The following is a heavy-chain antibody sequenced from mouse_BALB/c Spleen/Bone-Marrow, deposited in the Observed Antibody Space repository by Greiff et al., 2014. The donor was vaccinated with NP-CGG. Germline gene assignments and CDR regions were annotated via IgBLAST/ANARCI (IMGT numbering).Heavy chain of an antibody. CDR3: AGGGYSGTSFSWYSDV. D-gene: IGHD1-3*01. CDR1: GYTFTSYV. CDR2: INPYNDGT. J-gene: IGHJ1*01. V-gene: IGHV1-14*01. Sequence: EVQLQQSGPELVKPGASVKMSCKASGYTFTSYVIHWVKQKPGQGLEWIGYINPYNDGTKYNEKFKGKATLTSDKSSSTAYMEPSSLTPGSLASEYCAGGGYSGTSFSWYSDVWGAGTTVTVSS.